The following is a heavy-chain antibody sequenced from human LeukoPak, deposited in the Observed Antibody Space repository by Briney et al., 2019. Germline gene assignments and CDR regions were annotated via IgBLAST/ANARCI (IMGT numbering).Heavy chain of an antibody. CDR3: ARGTYYYDSSFGY. D-gene: IGHD3-22*01. CDR1: GGSISSSSYY. J-gene: IGHJ4*02. CDR2: IYYSGST. Sequence: PSETLSLTCTVSGGSISSSSYYWGWIRQPPGKGLEWIGSIYYSGSTYYNPSLKSRVTISVDTSKNQFSLKLSSVTAAGTAVYYCARGTYYYDSSFGYWGQGTLVTVSS. V-gene: IGHV4-39*07.